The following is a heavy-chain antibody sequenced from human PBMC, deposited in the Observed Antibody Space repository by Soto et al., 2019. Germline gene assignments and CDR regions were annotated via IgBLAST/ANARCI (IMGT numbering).Heavy chain of an antibody. D-gene: IGHD5-12*01. J-gene: IGHJ4*02. CDR3: AKNYNSGYDK. CDR1: GFTFSDNY. V-gene: IGHV3-11*01. Sequence: GGSLRLSCAASGFTFSDNYMSWIRQAPGKGLQWVSYISSSGSPIYYADSVKGRFTISRDSAKNSLFLQMNSLRAEDTAVYYCAKNYNSGYDKWGQGTLVTVSS. CDR2: ISSSGSPI.